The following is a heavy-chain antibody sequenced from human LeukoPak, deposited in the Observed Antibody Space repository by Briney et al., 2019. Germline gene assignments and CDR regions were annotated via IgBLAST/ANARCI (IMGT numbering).Heavy chain of an antibody. V-gene: IGHV1-18*01. Sequence: ASVKVSCKASGYTFTSYGISWVRQAPGQGLEWMGWISAYNGNTNYAQKLQGRVTMTTDTSTSTAYMELSRLRSDDTAVYYCARAERITMIVVERGFGFDPWGQGTLVTVSS. J-gene: IGHJ5*02. CDR3: ARAERITMIVVERGFGFDP. CDR1: GYTFTSYG. D-gene: IGHD3-22*01. CDR2: ISAYNGNT.